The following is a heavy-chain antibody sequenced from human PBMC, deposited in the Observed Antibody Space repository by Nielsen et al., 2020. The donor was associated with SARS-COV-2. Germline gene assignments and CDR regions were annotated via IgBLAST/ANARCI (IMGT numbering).Heavy chain of an antibody. Sequence: SETLSLTCAVSGGSVSSNDWWTWVRQSPGKGLEWIGEVSHSGSTNYSPSLKSRVTLSMDKSRRQFSLRLASVSAADTAVYFCARGHLVVVPSPIRGLGPFFYSFYLDVWGKGTTVIVSS. J-gene: IGHJ6*03. V-gene: IGHV4-4*02. CDR3: ARGHLVVVPSPIRGLGPFFYSFYLDV. CDR1: GGSVSSNDW. CDR2: VSHSGST. D-gene: IGHD2-2*02.